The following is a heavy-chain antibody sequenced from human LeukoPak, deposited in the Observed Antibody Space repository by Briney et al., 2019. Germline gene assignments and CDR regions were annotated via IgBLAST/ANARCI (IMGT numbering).Heavy chain of an antibody. CDR3: ARAGYYDFWSGGRYYYYGMDV. J-gene: IGHJ6*02. D-gene: IGHD3-3*01. V-gene: IGHV1-18*01. Sequence: ASVKFSCKASGYTFTSYGVSWVRQAPGQGLEWMGWISAYNGNTNCAQKLQGRVTMTTDTSTSTAYIELRSLRSDDTAVYYCARAGYYDFWSGGRYYYYGMDVWGQGTTVTVSS. CDR1: GYTFTSYG. CDR2: ISAYNGNT.